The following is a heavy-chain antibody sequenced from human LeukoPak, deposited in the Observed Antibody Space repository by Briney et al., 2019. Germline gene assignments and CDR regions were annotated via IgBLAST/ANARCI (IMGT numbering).Heavy chain of an antibody. CDR3: ARDCGSSCPFDY. J-gene: IGHJ4*02. CDR1: GFTFSSYT. D-gene: IGHD6-13*01. Sequence: GGSLRLSCAASGFTFSSYTMNWVRQAPGKGLEWVSSISSSGNYIYYADSVKGRFTISRDNAKNSLYLQMNSQRAEDTAVYYCARDCGSSCPFDYWGQGTLVTVSS. V-gene: IGHV3-21*01. CDR2: ISSSGNYI.